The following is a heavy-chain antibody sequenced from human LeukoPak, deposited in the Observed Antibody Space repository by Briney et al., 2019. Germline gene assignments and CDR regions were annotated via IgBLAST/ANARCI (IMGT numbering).Heavy chain of an antibody. CDR3: AGDPPGTPVGFDI. CDR1: AGTFSRYA. Sequence: SVKVSCKTSAGTFSRYAISWVRQAPGQGLEWMGRITPMSATPSQTQWIQGRVTITADISTNTVYSDLSSLRSEDTALYFCAGDPPGTPVGFDIWGQGTMVTVSS. J-gene: IGHJ3*02. D-gene: IGHD3-10*01. CDR2: ITPMSATP. V-gene: IGHV1-69*06.